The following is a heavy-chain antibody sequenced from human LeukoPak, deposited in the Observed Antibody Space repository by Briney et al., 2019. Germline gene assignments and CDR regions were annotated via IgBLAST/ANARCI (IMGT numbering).Heavy chain of an antibody. D-gene: IGHD6-19*01. CDR1: GGSFSSYY. J-gene: IGHJ4*02. V-gene: IGHV4-59*01. CDR2: IYYTGIT. Sequence: PSETLSLTCTVSGGSFSSYYWSWIRQPPGKGLEWIGYIYYTGITNYNPSLKSRVTISVDTSKNQFSLKLSSVTAADTAVYYCARAFSSGWYPYSIGGLWFDYWGQGTLVTVSS. CDR3: ARAFSSGWYPYSIGGLWFDY.